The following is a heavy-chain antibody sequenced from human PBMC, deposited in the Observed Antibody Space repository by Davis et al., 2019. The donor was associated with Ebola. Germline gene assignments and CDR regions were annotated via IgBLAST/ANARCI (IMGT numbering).Heavy chain of an antibody. CDR3: ARARITMVRGTNYYYYYGMDV. CDR2: ISGSGGST. J-gene: IGHJ6*02. D-gene: IGHD3-10*01. Sequence: GGSLRLSCAASGFTFSSYAMSWVRQAPGKGLEWVSAISGSGGSTYYADSVKGRFTISRDNSKNTLYLQMNSLRAEDTAVYYCARARITMVRGTNYYYYYGMDVWGQGTTVTVSS. V-gene: IGHV3-23*01. CDR1: GFTFSSYA.